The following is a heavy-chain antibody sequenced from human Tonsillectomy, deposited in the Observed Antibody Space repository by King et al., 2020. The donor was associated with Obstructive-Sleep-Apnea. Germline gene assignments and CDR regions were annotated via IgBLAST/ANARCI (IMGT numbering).Heavy chain of an antibody. CDR3: TTGGVEGYYYASLGY. V-gene: IGHV3-15*01. Sequence: VQLVESGGGLVKPGGSLRLSFAASVFTFINAWMSWVLQAPGKGREWVGRITSKTDGGTKDYAAPVKGRFTLSRDYSKNTLYLQMNSLKTEDTAVYYCTTGGVEGYYYASLGYWGQGTLVTVSS. CDR1: VFTFINAW. D-gene: IGHD3-22*01. J-gene: IGHJ4*02. CDR2: ITSKTDGGTK.